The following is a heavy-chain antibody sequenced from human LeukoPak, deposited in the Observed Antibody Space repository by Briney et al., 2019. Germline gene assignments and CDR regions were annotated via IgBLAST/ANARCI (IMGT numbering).Heavy chain of an antibody. CDR3: AREPHGGSGYFDY. J-gene: IGHJ4*02. V-gene: IGHV3-74*01. D-gene: IGHD3-22*01. CDR1: GFTFSSYW. CDR2: INSDGSST. Sequence: AGGSLRLSCAASGFTFSSYWMHWVRQAPGKGLVWVSRINSDGSSTSYADSVKGRFTISRDNAKNTLYLQMNSLRAEDTAVDYCAREPHGGSGYFDYWGQGTLVTVSS.